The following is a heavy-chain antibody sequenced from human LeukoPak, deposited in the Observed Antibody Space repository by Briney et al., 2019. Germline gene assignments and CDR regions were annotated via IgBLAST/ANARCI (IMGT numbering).Heavy chain of an antibody. J-gene: IGHJ3*02. D-gene: IGHD6-19*01. V-gene: IGHV3-30*18. CDR2: ISCDGSNK. CDR1: GFTFSNYG. Sequence: SGGSLRLSCAASGFTFSNYGMNWVRQAPGKGLEWVAVISCDGSNKYYADSVKGRFTISRDNSKNTLYLQMNSLRADDTAVYYCAKTREQWLVPGAFDIWGQGTMVTVSS. CDR3: AKTREQWLVPGAFDI.